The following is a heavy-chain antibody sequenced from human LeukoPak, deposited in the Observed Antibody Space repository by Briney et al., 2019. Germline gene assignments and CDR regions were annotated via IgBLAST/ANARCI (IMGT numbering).Heavy chain of an antibody. CDR2: ISYDGSNK. Sequence: GGSLRLSCAASGFSFSSYSMNWVRQAPGKGLEWVAVISYDGSNKYYADSVKGRFTISRDNSKNTLYLQMNSLRAEDTAVYYCARDEYRDYWGQGTLVTVSS. CDR3: ARDEYRDY. V-gene: IGHV3-30*03. D-gene: IGHD6-6*01. CDR1: GFSFSSYS. J-gene: IGHJ4*02.